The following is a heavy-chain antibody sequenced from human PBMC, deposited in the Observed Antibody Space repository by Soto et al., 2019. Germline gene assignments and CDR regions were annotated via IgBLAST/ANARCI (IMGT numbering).Heavy chain of an antibody. D-gene: IGHD3-22*01. CDR3: ARALSSGYFQGGVDV. CDR1: GYTFTTYY. Sequence: QVQLLQSGAEVKKTGASVKLSCKASGYTFTTYYMHWVRQAPEQGLEWMGIINPYDGTTTYAQKFQGRVTMTRDTSASTVHMELSSLRSEDTAVYYWARALSSGYFQGGVDVWGQGTTVTVSS. V-gene: IGHV1-46*01. J-gene: IGHJ6*02. CDR2: INPYDGTT.